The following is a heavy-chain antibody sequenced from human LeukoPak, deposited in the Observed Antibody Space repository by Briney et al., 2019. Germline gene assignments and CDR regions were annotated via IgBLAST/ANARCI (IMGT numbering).Heavy chain of an antibody. CDR1: GGSISSYY. CDR3: ARRNHYFSYMDV. CDR2: IFPSGSA. Sequence: SETLSLTCTVSGGSISSYYWSWIRQSPVRGLEWIGYIFPSGSAFYNPSLESRVTISLDTSENQFSMRLSSVTAADTAVYYCARRNHYFSYMDVWGNGTTLTVSS. J-gene: IGHJ6*03. V-gene: IGHV4-4*09.